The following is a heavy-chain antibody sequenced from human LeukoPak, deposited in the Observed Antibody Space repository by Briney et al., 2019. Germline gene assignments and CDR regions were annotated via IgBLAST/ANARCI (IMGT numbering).Heavy chain of an antibody. CDR3: ARDIEVGISGDSPFDY. V-gene: IGHV3-30-3*01. D-gene: IGHD4-17*01. J-gene: IGHJ4*02. Sequence: GGSLRLSCAASGFTFSNYAMHWVRQAPGKGLEWVAAISYHGRDTYYADFVKGRFTFSRDNFKNTLYLEMNSLRVEDTAVYYCARDIEVGISGDSPFDYWGQGTLVTVSS. CDR1: GFTFSNYA. CDR2: ISYHGRDT.